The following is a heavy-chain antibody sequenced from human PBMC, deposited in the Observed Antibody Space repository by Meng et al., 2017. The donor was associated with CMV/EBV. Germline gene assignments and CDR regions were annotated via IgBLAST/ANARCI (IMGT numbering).Heavy chain of an antibody. CDR1: GGTFSSYA. CDR3: ARGGFRNYYDSSGYTKDAFDI. J-gene: IGHJ3*02. Sequence: SAKVSCKASGGTFSSYAISRVRQAPGQGLEWMGGIIPIFGTANYAQKFQGRVTITTDESTSTAYMELSSLRSEDTAVYYCARGGFRNYYDSSGYTKDAFDIWGQGTMVTVSS. V-gene: IGHV1-69*05. CDR2: IIPIFGTA. D-gene: IGHD3-22*01.